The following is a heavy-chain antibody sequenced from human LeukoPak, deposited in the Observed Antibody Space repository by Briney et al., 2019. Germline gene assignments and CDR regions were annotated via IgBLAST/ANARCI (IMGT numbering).Heavy chain of an antibody. J-gene: IGHJ4*02. CDR2: INHSGST. Sequence: SETLSLTCTVSGGSISSYYWSWIRQPAGKGLEWIGEINHSGSTNYNPSLKSRVTISVDTSKNQFSLKLSSVTAADTAVYYCARGDYYDSSGYYVDYWGQGTLVTVSS. D-gene: IGHD3-22*01. CDR1: GGSISSYY. CDR3: ARGDYYDSSGYYVDY. V-gene: IGHV4-34*01.